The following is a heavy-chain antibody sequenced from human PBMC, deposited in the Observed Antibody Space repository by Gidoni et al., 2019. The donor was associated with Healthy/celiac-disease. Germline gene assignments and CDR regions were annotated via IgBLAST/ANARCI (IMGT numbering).Heavy chain of an antibody. CDR3: AKDTARGASSSWYLDY. Sequence: EVQLVESGGVVVQPGGSLRLSCAAAGLTLDDYTMHWVRQAPGKGLEWVSLISWDGGSTYYADSVKGRFTISRDNSKNSLYLQMNSLRTEDTALYYCAKDTARGASSSWYLDYWGQGTLVTVSS. J-gene: IGHJ4*02. D-gene: IGHD6-13*01. V-gene: IGHV3-43*01. CDR1: GLTLDDYT. CDR2: ISWDGGST.